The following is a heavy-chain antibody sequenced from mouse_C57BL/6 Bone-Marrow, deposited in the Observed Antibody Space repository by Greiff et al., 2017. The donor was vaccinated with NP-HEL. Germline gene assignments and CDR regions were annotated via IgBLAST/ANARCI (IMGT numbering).Heavy chain of an antibody. J-gene: IGHJ1*03. V-gene: IGHV1-7*01. CDR2: INPSSGYT. D-gene: IGHD2-5*01. CDR1: GYTFTSYW. Sequence: QVQLQQSGAELAKPGASVKLSCKASGYTFTSYWMHWVKQRPGQGLEWIGYINPSSGYTKYNQKFKDKATLTADTSSSTAYMQLSSLTYEDSAVYYCARRAYYSNYVGWYFDVWGTGTTVTVSS. CDR3: ARRAYYSNYVGWYFDV.